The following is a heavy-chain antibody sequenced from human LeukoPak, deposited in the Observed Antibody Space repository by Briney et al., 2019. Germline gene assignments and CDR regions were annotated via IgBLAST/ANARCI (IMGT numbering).Heavy chain of an antibody. CDR3: ARFETAQPKKQLVPPWFDP. CDR1: GYTFTGYY. CDR2: INPNSGGT. V-gene: IGHV1-2*02. D-gene: IGHD6-13*01. J-gene: IGHJ5*02. Sequence: GASVKVSCKASGYTFTGYYMHWVRQAPGQGLEWMGWINPNSGGTNYAQKFQGRVTMTRDTSISTAYMELSRLRSDDTAVYYCARFETAQPKKQLVPPWFDPWGQGTLVTVSS.